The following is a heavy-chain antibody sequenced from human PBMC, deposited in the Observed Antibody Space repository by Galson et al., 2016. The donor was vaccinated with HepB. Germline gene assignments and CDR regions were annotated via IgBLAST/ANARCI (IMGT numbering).Heavy chain of an antibody. D-gene: IGHD2-2*02. Sequence: SLRLSCAASGFIFSDNAMSWVRQAPGKGLEWVSAISGRGGSTYYADSVKGRFTISRDNSEDTLYLQMSSLRAEDAAVYYCAQSTLTSPYTSSWYYFHYWGQGTLVTVSP. CDR1: GFIFSDNA. V-gene: IGHV3-23*01. CDR2: ISGRGGST. J-gene: IGHJ4*02. CDR3: AQSTLTSPYTSSWYYFHY.